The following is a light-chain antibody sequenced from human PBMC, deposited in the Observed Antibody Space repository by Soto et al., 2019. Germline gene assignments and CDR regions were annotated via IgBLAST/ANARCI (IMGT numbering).Light chain of an antibody. Sequence: QSVLTQPASVSGSPGQSITISCTGNSSDVGGYNYVSWYQQHPGKAPKLTIYDVSNRPSGVSNRFSGSKSGNTASLTISGLQAEDESDYYCSSYSGSSTYVFGTGTKVTVL. CDR1: SSDVGGYNY. CDR2: DVS. J-gene: IGLJ1*01. V-gene: IGLV2-14*03. CDR3: SSYSGSSTYV.